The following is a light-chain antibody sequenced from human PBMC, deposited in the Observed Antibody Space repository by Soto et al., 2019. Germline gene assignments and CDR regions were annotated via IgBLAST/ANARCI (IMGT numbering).Light chain of an antibody. CDR2: AAS. Sequence: EIVLTQSPGTLSLSPGERATFSCSASQSVSNSSLAWYHQKPGQAPRLLLFAASRRATGIPDTFSGSGSGTDFTLTISRLEPEDFAVYYCQVYGNSPMYTFGQGTRLELK. CDR1: QSVSNSS. CDR3: QVYGNSPMYT. V-gene: IGKV3-20*01. J-gene: IGKJ2*01.